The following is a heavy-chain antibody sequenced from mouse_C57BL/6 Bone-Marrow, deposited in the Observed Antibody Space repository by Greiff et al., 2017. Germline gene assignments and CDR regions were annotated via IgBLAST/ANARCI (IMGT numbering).Heavy chain of an antibody. CDR3: ARAYYYGSSSYAMDY. CDR1: GYTFTSYW. J-gene: IGHJ4*01. D-gene: IGHD1-1*01. Sequence: QVQLQQPGAELVKPGASVKMSCKASGYTFTSYWITWVKQRPGQGLEWIGDIYPGSGSTSYNEKFKSKATLTVDTSSSTAYMQLSSLTSEDSAVYYCARAYYYGSSSYAMDYWGQGTSVTVSS. CDR2: IYPGSGST. V-gene: IGHV1-55*01.